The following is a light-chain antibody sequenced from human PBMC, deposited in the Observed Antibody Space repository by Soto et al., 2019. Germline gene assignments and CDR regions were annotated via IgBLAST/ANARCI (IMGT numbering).Light chain of an antibody. CDR2: EVT. CDR3: CSYSASSVVI. Sequence: QSALTQPASVSGSPGQATTISCTGSSSDVGSYDLVSWYQQHPGNDPKLMIYEVTKRPSGVSNRFSASKSGNTASLTISGLQAEDEANYYCCSYSASSVVIFGGGTQLTVL. CDR1: SSDVGSYDL. J-gene: IGLJ2*01. V-gene: IGLV2-23*02.